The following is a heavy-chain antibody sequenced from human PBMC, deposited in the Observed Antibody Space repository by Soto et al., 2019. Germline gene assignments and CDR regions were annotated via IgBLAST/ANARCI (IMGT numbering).Heavy chain of an antibody. CDR2: ISPYSGGS. CDR3: ARYPTTMFQTLDY. V-gene: IGHV1-2*02. D-gene: IGHD3-10*02. Sequence: SVKVSCKASGYTFTDFYIHWVRQAPGQGLEWMAWISPYSGGSNYAQRFQGSVTVTRDTSISTAYMELSRLTSDDTAIYFCARYPTTMFQTLDYWGPGTLVTVSS. J-gene: IGHJ4*02. CDR1: GYTFTDFY.